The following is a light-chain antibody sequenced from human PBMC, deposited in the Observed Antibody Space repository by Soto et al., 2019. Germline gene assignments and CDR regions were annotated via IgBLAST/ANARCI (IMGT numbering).Light chain of an antibody. Sequence: QTVVTQEPSFSVSTGRTVTLTCGLRSGSVSTSYYPSWYQQTPGQAPRTLIYSTNTRSSGVPDRFSGSILGNKAALTITGAQADDEPDYYCVLYMGSGIWVFGGGTKVTV. V-gene: IGLV8-61*01. CDR3: VLYMGSGIWV. CDR1: SGSVSTSYY. J-gene: IGLJ3*02. CDR2: STN.